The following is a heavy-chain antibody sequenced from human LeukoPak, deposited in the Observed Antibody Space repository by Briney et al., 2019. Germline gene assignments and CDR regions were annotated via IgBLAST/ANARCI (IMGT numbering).Heavy chain of an antibody. CDR2: TYSNGRT. V-gene: IGHV3-53*01. Sequence: PGGSLRLSCAASGFTVSSNYMSWVRQAPGKGLEWVSVTYSNGRTYYADSVKGRFTISRDISKNTLYLQMNSLRAEDTAVYYCAKAIARTMIVENDAFDIWGQGTMVTVSS. D-gene: IGHD3-22*01. J-gene: IGHJ3*02. CDR3: AKAIARTMIVENDAFDI. CDR1: GFTVSSNY.